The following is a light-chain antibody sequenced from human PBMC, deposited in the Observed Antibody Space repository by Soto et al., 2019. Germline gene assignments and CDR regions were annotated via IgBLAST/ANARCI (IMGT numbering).Light chain of an antibody. CDR2: GNT. V-gene: IGLV1-40*01. CDR1: SSNIGAGYD. CDR3: LSFDSSLSVV. J-gene: IGLJ2*01. Sequence: QSVLTQPPSVSGAPGQRVPISCTGSSSNIGAGYDVHWYQQLPGRAPKLRIYGNTTRPSGVPDRFSGSKSGTSASLAITGLHAEDEADYYCLSFDSSLSVVFGGGTKLTVL.